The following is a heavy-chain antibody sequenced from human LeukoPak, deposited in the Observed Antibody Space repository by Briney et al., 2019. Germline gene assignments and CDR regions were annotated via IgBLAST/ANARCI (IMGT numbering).Heavy chain of an antibody. CDR2: ISYDGSNK. CDR1: GFTFSSYA. Sequence: PGRSLRLSCAASGFTFSSYAMHWVRQAPGKGLEWVAVISYDGSNKYYADSVKGRFTISRDNSKNTLYLQMNSLRAEDTAVYYCARSGGAYGSANWFDPWGQGTLVTVSS. CDR3: ARSGGAYGSANWFDP. D-gene: IGHD3-10*01. J-gene: IGHJ5*02. V-gene: IGHV3-30-3*01.